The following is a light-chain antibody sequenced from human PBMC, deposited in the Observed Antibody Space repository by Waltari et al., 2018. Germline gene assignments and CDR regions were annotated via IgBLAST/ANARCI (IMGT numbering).Light chain of an antibody. CDR2: AAS. J-gene: IGKJ1*01. V-gene: IGKV1-39*01. CDR1: HSISSY. Sequence: IQMTQSPSSLSASVGDRFTITCRASHSISSYLNWYQQKPGKAPKLLIYAASSLQSRVPSRCSGSGAGTDFTLTISSLQPEDFATYYCQQSYSTPRTFGQGTKVEIK. CDR3: QQSYSTPRT.